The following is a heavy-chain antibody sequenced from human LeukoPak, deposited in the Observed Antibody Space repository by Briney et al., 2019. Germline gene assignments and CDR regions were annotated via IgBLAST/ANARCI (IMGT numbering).Heavy chain of an antibody. V-gene: IGHV3-23*01. CDR1: GFTFSSYA. CDR3: AKGFNYFDF. J-gene: IGHJ4*02. Sequence: GGSLRRSCAASGFTFSSYAMSWVRQAPGKGLEWVSSIGGSGVSTYYADSVKGRFTVSRDNSKNTLSLQMHSLRAEDTAEYYRAKGFNYFDFWGQGALVTVSS. CDR2: IGGSGVST.